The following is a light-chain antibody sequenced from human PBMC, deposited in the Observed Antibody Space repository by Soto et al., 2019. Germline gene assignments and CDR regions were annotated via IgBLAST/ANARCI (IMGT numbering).Light chain of an antibody. CDR1: QSVSSY. CDR2: VAS. J-gene: IGKJ4*01. V-gene: IGKV3-11*01. Sequence: ELVVTQAPSTPSLYPGVRATLSCRASQSVSSYLFWYQQNPCQAPRGLISVASNRTTGIPARFRGSGSGPDFTLTISCLEPEDCAVYDCHQLTNWPVTFGGGTKVEIK. CDR3: HQLTNWPVT.